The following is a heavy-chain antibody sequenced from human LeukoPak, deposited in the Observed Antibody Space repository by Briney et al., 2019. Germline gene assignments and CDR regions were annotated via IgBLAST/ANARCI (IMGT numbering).Heavy chain of an antibody. CDR1: GGSISSHY. CDR3: ARVGEVRLDTAMVSHQFDY. CDR2: IYYSGST. D-gene: IGHD5-18*01. J-gene: IGHJ4*02. V-gene: IGHV4-59*11. Sequence: PPETLSLTCTVSGGSISSHYWSWIRQPPGKGLEWIGYIYYSGSTNYNPSLKSRVTISVDTSKNQFSLKLSSVTAADTAVYYCARVGEVRLDTAMVSHQFDYWGQGTLVTVSS.